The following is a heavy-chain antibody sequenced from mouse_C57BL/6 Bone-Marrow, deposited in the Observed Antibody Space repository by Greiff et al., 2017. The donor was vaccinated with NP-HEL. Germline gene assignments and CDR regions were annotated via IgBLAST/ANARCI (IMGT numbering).Heavy chain of an antibody. Sequence: DVQLQESGAELVRPGASVKLSCTASGFNIKDDYMHWVKQRPEQGLEWIGWIDPENGDTEYASKFQGKATITADTSSNTAYLQLSSLTSEDTAVYYCTRYYYGSSYEGWYFDVWGTGTTVTVSS. CDR1: GFNIKDDY. CDR2: IDPENGDT. CDR3: TRYYYGSSYEGWYFDV. V-gene: IGHV14-4*01. J-gene: IGHJ1*03. D-gene: IGHD1-1*01.